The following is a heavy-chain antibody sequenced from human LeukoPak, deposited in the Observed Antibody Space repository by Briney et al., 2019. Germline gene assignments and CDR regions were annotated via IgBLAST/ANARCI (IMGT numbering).Heavy chain of an antibody. CDR1: GFTFRSYS. V-gene: IGHV3-21*01. Sequence: GGSLRLSCAASGFTFRSYSMNRVRQAPGRGLEWVSSISSSSTYIYYADSMKGRFTTSRDNANNSLYLQMNSLTAEDTAVYYCARSLVGDCSGGSCYSGYWGQGTLVTVSS. CDR2: ISSSSTYI. CDR3: ARSLVGDCSGGSCYSGY. J-gene: IGHJ4*02. D-gene: IGHD2-15*01.